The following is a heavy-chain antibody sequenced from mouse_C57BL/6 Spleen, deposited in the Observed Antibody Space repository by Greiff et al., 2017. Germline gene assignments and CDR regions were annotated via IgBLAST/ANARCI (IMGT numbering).Heavy chain of an antibody. D-gene: IGHD2-4*01. Sequence: QVQLQQPGAELVMPGASVKLSCKASGYTFTSYWMHWVKQRPGQGLEWIGEIDPSDSYTNYNQKFKGKSTLTVDKSSSTAYMQLSSLTSEDSAVYYCARSGYDYAPFAYWGQGTLVTVSA. CDR2: IDPSDSYT. J-gene: IGHJ3*01. CDR1: GYTFTSYW. V-gene: IGHV1-69*01. CDR3: ARSGYDYAPFAY.